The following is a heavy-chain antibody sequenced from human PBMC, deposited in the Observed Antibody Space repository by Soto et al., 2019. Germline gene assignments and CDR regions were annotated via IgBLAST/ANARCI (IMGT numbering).Heavy chain of an antibody. CDR1: GFTFDDYA. V-gene: IGHV3-9*01. Sequence: GGSLRLSCAASGFTFDDYAMHWVRQAPGKGLEWVSGISWNSGSIGYADSVKGRFTISRDNAKNSLYLQMNSLRAEDTALYYCAKGDSSGWYHDAFDIWGQGTMVTVSS. J-gene: IGHJ3*02. CDR2: ISWNSGSI. D-gene: IGHD6-19*01. CDR3: AKGDSSGWYHDAFDI.